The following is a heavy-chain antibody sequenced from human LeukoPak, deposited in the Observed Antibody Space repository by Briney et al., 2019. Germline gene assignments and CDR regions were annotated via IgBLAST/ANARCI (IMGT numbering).Heavy chain of an antibody. J-gene: IGHJ4*02. CDR3: ARGGSGWSSYFDY. CDR2: IWYDGSNK. CDR1: GFTFSSYG. D-gene: IGHD6-19*01. V-gene: IGHV3-33*01. Sequence: GGSLRLSCAASGFTFSSYGMHWVRQAPGKGLEWVAVIWYDGSNKYYADSVKGRFTISRDNSKNTLYLQMNSLRAEDTAVYYCARGGSGWSSYFDYWGQGTLVTVSS.